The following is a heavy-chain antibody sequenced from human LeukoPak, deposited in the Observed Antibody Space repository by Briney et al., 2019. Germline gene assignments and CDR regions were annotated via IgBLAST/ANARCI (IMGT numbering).Heavy chain of an antibody. J-gene: IGHJ4*02. V-gene: IGHV3-23*01. Sequence: PGGSLRLSCAASGFTFRSNTMSWVRQAPGRGLEWVSVISGSGSSTYYADSVKGRFTISRDNSMNTLYLQMNSLRAEDTAVYYCARGLWDYGDYEFDYWGQGTLVTVSS. CDR3: ARGLWDYGDYEFDY. CDR2: ISGSGSST. CDR1: GFTFRSNT. D-gene: IGHD4-17*01.